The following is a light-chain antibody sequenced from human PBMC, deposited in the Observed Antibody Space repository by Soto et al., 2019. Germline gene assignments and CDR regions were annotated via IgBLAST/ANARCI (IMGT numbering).Light chain of an antibody. V-gene: IGLV2-8*01. CDR2: EVS. CDR1: SSDVGAYKY. CDR3: TAYVGFTMRV. J-gene: IGLJ3*02. Sequence: QSALTQPPSASGSPGQSVTISCTGTSSDVGAYKYVSWYQQYPGKAPKLMIYEVSKRPSGVTDRFSGSKSRNTASLTVSGLQAEDEADYYCTAYVGFTMRVFGGGTNLTVL.